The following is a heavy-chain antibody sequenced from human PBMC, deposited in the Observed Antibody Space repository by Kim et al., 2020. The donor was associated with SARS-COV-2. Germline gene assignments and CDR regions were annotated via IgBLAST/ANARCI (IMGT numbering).Heavy chain of an antibody. CDR3: ARGIGATGIAY. Sequence: NSADTFRGRVTISADRSTDTVYMEVNSLTSDDTAVYYCARGIGATGIAYWGQGTLVTVSS. V-gene: IGHV1-69*02. J-gene: IGHJ4*02. D-gene: IGHD3-3*01.